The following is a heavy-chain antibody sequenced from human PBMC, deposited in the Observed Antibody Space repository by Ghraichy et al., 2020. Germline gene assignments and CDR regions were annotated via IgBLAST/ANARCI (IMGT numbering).Heavy chain of an antibody. CDR2: IYYSGST. CDR1: GASVSGGSYY. J-gene: IGHJ6*02. Sequence: SETLSLTCTVSGASVSGGSYYWTWIRQPPGKGLEFIGYIYYSGSTKYNPSLESRVTLSVDMSKNQFSLKLTSVTAADTAVYYCARECGGDCYSRHVRYYHGMDVWGQGTTVTVSS. D-gene: IGHD2-21*02. V-gene: IGHV4-61*01. CDR3: ARECGGDCYSRHVRYYHGMDV.